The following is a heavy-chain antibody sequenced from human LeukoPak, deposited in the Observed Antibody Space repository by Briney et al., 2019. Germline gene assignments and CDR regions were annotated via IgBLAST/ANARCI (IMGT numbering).Heavy chain of an antibody. CDR1: GFTFSSYA. CDR3: AKDWAVAGTYYYYGMDV. V-gene: IGHV3-23*01. D-gene: IGHD6-19*01. J-gene: IGHJ6*02. Sequence: GGSLRLSCAASGFTFSSYAMSWVRQAPGKGLEWVSAISGSGGSTYYADSVKGRFTISRDNSKNTLYLQMNSLRAEDTAVYYCAKDWAVAGTYYYYGMDVWGQGTTVTVSS. CDR2: ISGSGGST.